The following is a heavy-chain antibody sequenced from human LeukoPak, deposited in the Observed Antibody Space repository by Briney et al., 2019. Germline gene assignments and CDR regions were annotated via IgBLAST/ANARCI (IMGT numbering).Heavy chain of an antibody. CDR2: FDPEDGET. V-gene: IGHV1-24*01. J-gene: IGHJ3*02. CDR1: GYTLTELS. Sequence: ASVKVSCKVSGYTLTELSMHWVRQAPGKGLEWMGGFDPEDGETIYAQKFQGRVTMTEDTSTDTAYMELSSLRSEDTAVYYCATARSSSWLDAFDIWGQGTMVTVSS. D-gene: IGHD6-13*01. CDR3: ATARSSSWLDAFDI.